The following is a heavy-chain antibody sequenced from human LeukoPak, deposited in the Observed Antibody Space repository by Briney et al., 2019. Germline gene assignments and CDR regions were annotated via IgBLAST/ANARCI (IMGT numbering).Heavy chain of an antibody. CDR2: ISYDGSNK. CDR1: GFTFSSYA. J-gene: IGHJ4*02. D-gene: IGHD4-23*01. V-gene: IGHV3-30*04. CDR3: ARYGGEYYFDY. Sequence: GGSLRLSCAASGFTFSSYAVHWVRQAPGKGLEWVAVISYDGSNKYYADSVKGRFTISRDNSKNTLYLQMNSLRAEDTAVYYCARYGGEYYFDYWGQGTLVTVSS.